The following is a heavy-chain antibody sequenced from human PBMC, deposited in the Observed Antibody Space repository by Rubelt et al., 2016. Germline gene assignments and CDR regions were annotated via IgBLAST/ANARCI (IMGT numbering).Heavy chain of an antibody. J-gene: IGHJ4*02. CDR3: ARHREGHAYGQMTNFDS. Sequence: QVQLQESGPGLVKPSETLSLTCSVSGGSVSDSSHYWGWIRQSPGKGLEWIASIHSAGGTYYRPSLKSRVTISLDTSKNEFSVGLSSVTAADTAVFYCARHREGHAYGQMTNFDSWGQGTLVTVSS. V-gene: IGHV4-39*01. CDR1: GGSVSDSSHY. CDR2: IHSAGGT. D-gene: IGHD3-10*01.